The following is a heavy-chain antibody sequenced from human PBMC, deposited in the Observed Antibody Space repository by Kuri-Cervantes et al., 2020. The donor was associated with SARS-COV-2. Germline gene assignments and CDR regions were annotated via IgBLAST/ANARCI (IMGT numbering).Heavy chain of an antibody. D-gene: IGHD3-16*01. V-gene: IGHV4-39*01. CDR1: GGSISSSSYY. CDR2: IYYSGST. J-gene: IGHJ4*02. CDR3: ARGWAIRRLRFDDRGYFDY. Sequence: SETLSLTCTVSGGSISSSSYYWGWIRQPPGKGLEWIGSIYYSGSTYYNPSLKSRVTISVDTSKNQLSLRLSSVTAADTAVYYCARGWAIRRLRFDDRGYFDYWGQGTLVTVSS.